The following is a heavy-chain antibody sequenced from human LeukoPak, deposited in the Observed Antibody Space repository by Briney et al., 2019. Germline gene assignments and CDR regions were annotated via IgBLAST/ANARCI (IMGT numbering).Heavy chain of an antibody. J-gene: IGHJ5*02. CDR2: MNPNSGST. CDR3: ACGGEGWFDP. CDR1: GYTFNNCD. V-gene: IGHV1-8*02. Sequence: ASVKVSCKASGYTFNNCDINWVRQATGQGLEWMGWMNPNSGSTFYAETFQGRVTMTRSTSIFTAYMESSSLKSEDTAVYYCACGGEGWFDPWGQGMQVTVSS.